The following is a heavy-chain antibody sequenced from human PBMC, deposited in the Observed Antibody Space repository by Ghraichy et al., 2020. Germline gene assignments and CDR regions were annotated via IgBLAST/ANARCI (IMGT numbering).Heavy chain of an antibody. V-gene: IGHV3-73*01. CDR3: TRQAVSIAVATTGYYFDY. D-gene: IGHD6-19*01. J-gene: IGHJ4*02. Sequence: GGSLRLSCAASGFTFSGSAMHWVRQASGKGLEWVGRIRSKANNYATAYAASVKGRFTISRDDSKNTAYLQMNSLKTEDTAVYYCTRQAVSIAVATTGYYFDYWGQGTLVTVSS. CDR2: IRSKANNYAT. CDR1: GFTFSGSA.